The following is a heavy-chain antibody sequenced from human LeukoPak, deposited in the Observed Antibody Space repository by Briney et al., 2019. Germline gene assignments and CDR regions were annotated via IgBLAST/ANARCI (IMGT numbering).Heavy chain of an antibody. Sequence: PGGSLRLSCAASGFSFSNYWMCWVRQAPGKGLVCVSRINSDGSATTYADSVKGRFTISRDNAKNTLYLQMNSLRAEDSALYYCARIRESLGLVAFDIWGQGTMDTVSS. CDR2: INSDGSAT. J-gene: IGHJ3*02. D-gene: IGHD2-8*02. CDR1: GFSFSNYW. V-gene: IGHV3-74*03. CDR3: ARIRESLGLVAFDI.